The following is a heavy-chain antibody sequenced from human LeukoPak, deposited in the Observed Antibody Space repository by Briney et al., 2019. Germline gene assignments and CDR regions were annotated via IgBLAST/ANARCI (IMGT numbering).Heavy chain of an antibody. Sequence: PGGSLRLSCAASGFTFSSYAMSWVRQAPGKGLEWVSAISGSDGSTYYADSVKGRFTISRDNSKNTLYLQMNSLRAEDTAVYYCAKKPHSRGSYTDGVWGQGTLVTVSS. D-gene: IGHD1-26*01. CDR3: AKKPHSRGSYTDGV. CDR1: GFTFSSYA. J-gene: IGHJ4*02. CDR2: ISGSDGST. V-gene: IGHV3-23*01.